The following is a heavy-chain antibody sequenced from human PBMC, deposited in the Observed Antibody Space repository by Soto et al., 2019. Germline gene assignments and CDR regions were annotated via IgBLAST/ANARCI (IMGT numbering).Heavy chain of an antibody. Sequence: GGSLRLSCAASGFTFSSYAMSWLRQAPGKGLEWVSAISGITADTYHADSVKGRFTISRDNSKNTLYLKINSLRAEDTAVYFCVKSAAGSTTYMDVWGKGTTVTVSS. CDR2: ISGITADT. CDR3: VKSAAGSTTYMDV. V-gene: IGHV3-23*01. J-gene: IGHJ6*03. CDR1: GFTFSSYA. D-gene: IGHD6-13*01.